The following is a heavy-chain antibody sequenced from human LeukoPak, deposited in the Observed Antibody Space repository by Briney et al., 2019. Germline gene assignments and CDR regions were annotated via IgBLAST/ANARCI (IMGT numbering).Heavy chain of an antibody. J-gene: IGHJ4*02. V-gene: IGHV3-21*06. CDR3: VRDFAFGFCNTTTCRYPFDS. CDR1: GFNFRGYN. D-gene: IGHD3-16*01. Sequence: PGGSLRPSCAASGFNFRGYNMNWVRQAPGKGLEWVSSMSTSSTYIYYADSIKGRFTISRDDARSLLYLQMDSLRAEDTAVYYCVRDFAFGFCNTTTCRYPFDSWGQGTLVTVSS. CDR2: MSTSSTYI.